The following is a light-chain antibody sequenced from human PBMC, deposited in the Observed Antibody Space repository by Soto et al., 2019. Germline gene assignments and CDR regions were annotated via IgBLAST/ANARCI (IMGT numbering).Light chain of an antibody. V-gene: IGKV3-15*01. CDR1: QSVGSS. J-gene: IGKJ2*02. Sequence: DIVMTQSPAALSVSPGERATLSCRASQSVGSSVAWYQQKPGQAPRFLMYGASTRAAGVPARSSGSGSGTEFSLTLSSLQSEDFAVYYCQHYNTWPPGTFGQGTKLEIK. CDR3: QHYNTWPPGT. CDR2: GAS.